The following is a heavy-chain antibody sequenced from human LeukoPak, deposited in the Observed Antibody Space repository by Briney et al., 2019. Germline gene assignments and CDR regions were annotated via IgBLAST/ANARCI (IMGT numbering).Heavy chain of an antibody. D-gene: IGHD1-7*01. J-gene: IGHJ4*02. CDR1: GYTFTGYY. CDR2: INPNSGGT. V-gene: IGHV1-2*04. CDR3: ARAGIITGTTRLDY. Sequence: ASVKVSCKASGYTFTGYYTHWVRQAPGQGLEWMGWINPNSGGTNYAQKFQGWVTMSRDTSISTAYMELSRLRSDDTAVYYCARAGIITGTTRLDYWGQGTLVTVSS.